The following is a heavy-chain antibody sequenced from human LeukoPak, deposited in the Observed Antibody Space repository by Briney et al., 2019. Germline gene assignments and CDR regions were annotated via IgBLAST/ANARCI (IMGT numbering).Heavy chain of an antibody. CDR2: IKQDGSEK. Sequence: GGSLRLSCAASGFTPTTYWMGWVRQAPGKGLEWVANIKQDGSEKYYVDSVKGRFTISRDNAKNSLSLQMNSLRAEDTAVYYCARGHTAVTRHFDFWGQGTLVTVSS. CDR1: GFTPTTYW. D-gene: IGHD4-17*01. J-gene: IGHJ4*02. V-gene: IGHV3-7*01. CDR3: ARGHTAVTRHFDF.